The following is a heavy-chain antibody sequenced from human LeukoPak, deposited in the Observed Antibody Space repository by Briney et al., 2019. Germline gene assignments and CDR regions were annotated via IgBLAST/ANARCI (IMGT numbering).Heavy chain of an antibody. J-gene: IGHJ4*02. CDR1: GFTFSSYS. Sequence: GGSLRLSCAASGFTFSSYSMNWVRQAPGKGLKWVTGISGSGDTTYDAGSVKGRFTVSRDNSKNTLYLQMNSLRAEDTAVYYCAKTQGFFDYWGQGTLVTVSS. CDR3: AKTQGFFDY. V-gene: IGHV3-23*01. CDR2: ISGSGDTT.